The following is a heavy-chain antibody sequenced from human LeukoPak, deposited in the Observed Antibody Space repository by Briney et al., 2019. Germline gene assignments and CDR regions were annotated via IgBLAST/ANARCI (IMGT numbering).Heavy chain of an antibody. CDR1: GGSISSSSYY. CDR2: SYYSGST. Sequence: SETLSLTCTVSGGSISSSSYYWGWIRQPPGKGLEWIGSSYYSGSTYYNPSLKSRVTISVDTSKNQFSLKLSSVTAADTAVYYCAKGYSYHKVGDNSVDPWGQGTLVTVSS. D-gene: IGHD5-18*01. J-gene: IGHJ5*02. CDR3: AKGYSYHKVGDNSVDP. V-gene: IGHV4-39*01.